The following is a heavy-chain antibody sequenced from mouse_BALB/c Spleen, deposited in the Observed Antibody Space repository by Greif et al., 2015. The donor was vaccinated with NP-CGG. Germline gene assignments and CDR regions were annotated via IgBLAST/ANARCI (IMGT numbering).Heavy chain of an antibody. V-gene: IGHV1-7*01. J-gene: IGHJ1*01. Sequence: QVHVKQSGAELAKPGASVKMSCKASGYTFTSYWMHWVKQRPGQGLEWIGYINPSTGYTEYNQKFKDKATLTADKSSSTAYMQLSSLTSEDSAVYYCARRADWYFDVWGAGTTVTVSS. D-gene: IGHD3-3*01. CDR1: GYTFTSYW. CDR3: ARRADWYFDV. CDR2: INPSTGYT.